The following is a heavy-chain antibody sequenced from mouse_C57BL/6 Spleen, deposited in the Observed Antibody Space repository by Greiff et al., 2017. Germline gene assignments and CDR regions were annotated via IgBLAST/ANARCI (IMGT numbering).Heavy chain of an antibody. CDR2: ISDGGSYT. J-gene: IGHJ1*03. CDR3: ARGVSDYGYFDV. V-gene: IGHV5-4*01. CDR1: GFTFSSYA. Sequence: EVQLVESGGGLVKPGGSLKLSCAASGFTFSSYAMSWVRQTPEKRLEWVATISDGGSYTYYPDNVKGRFTIFRDNAKNNLYLQRSHLKSEDTAMYYCARGVSDYGYFDVWGTGTTVTVSS.